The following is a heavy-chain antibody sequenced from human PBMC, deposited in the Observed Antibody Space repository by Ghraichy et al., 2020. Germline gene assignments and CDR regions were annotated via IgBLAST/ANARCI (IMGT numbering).Heavy chain of an antibody. CDR3: ARGLYSSSWYRWNDY. CDR1: GFTFSSYS. V-gene: IGHV3-48*02. J-gene: IGHJ4*02. Sequence: GSLRLSCAASGFTFSSYSMNWVRQAPGKGLEWVSYISSSSSTIYYADSVKGRFTISRDNAKNSLYLQMNSLRDEDTAVYYCARGLYSSSWYRWNDYWGQGTLVTVSS. CDR2: ISSSSSTI. D-gene: IGHD6-13*01.